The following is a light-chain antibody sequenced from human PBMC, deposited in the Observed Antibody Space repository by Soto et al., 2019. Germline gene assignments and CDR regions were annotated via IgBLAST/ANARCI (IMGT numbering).Light chain of an antibody. CDR1: QSVSSSY. J-gene: IGKJ2*01. Sequence: EIVLTQFPGTLSLSPGERATLSCRASQSVSSSYLAWYQQKPGQARRLLIYGASSRATGIPDRFSGSGSVTDFTLTISRLEPDYFAVYYCQQYGTSPYTFGQVTKLEIK. CDR2: GAS. V-gene: IGKV3-20*01. CDR3: QQYGTSPYT.